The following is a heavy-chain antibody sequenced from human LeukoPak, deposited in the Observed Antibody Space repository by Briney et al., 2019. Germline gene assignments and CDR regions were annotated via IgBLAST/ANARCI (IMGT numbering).Heavy chain of an antibody. CDR3: ARGGVYIGSFFDY. Sequence: GGSLRLSCAASGFTFTSYAMSWVRQAPGKGLEWVSAITGSGGSTYYAGSVKGRFTISRDNSKNTLYLQINSLTVDDAALYYCARGGVYIGSFFDYWGQGTLVTVSS. CDR1: GFTFTSYA. J-gene: IGHJ4*02. CDR2: ITGSGGST. V-gene: IGHV3-23*01. D-gene: IGHD1-26*01.